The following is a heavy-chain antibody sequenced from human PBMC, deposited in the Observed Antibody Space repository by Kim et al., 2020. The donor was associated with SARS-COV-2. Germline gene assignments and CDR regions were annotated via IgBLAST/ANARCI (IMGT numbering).Heavy chain of an antibody. V-gene: IGHV4-4*02. CDR2: IYHSGST. Sequence: SETLSLTCAVSGGPISSSNWWSWVRQPPGKGLEWIGEIYHSGSTNYNPSLKSRVTISVDKSKNQFSLKLSSVTAADTAVYYCARDRRIAVERHGMDVWGQGTTVTVSS. D-gene: IGHD6-19*01. CDR3: ARDRRIAVERHGMDV. J-gene: IGHJ6*02. CDR1: GGPISSSNW.